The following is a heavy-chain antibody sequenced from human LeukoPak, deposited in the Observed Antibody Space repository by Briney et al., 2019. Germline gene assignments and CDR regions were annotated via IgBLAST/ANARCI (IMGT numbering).Heavy chain of an antibody. D-gene: IGHD6-13*01. J-gene: IGHJ6*03. CDR3: ARTTEAHSWRTRYYDYYMDV. CDR2: IYYSGST. Sequence: PSETLSLTCTVSGGSISTYYWTWIRQPPGKGLEWIGYIYYSGSTNYNPSLKSRVTISVDTSKNQFSLKLSSVTAADTAVYYCARTTEAHSWRTRYYDYYMDVWGKGTTVTVSS. CDR1: GGSISTYY. V-gene: IGHV4-59*01.